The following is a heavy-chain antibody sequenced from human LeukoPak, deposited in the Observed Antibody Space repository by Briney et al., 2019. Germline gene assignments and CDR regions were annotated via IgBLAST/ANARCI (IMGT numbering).Heavy chain of an antibody. V-gene: IGHV3-48*01. CDR1: EFTFSSYS. CDR3: AKDPQYYDSSGYYVY. CDR2: ITNSGNSK. D-gene: IGHD3-22*01. Sequence: GGSLRLSCAASEFTFSSYSMNWVRQAPGKGLEWVSYITNSGNSKSYADSVKGRFTISRDNTKNSLYLQMNGLRAEDTAVYYCAKDPQYYDSSGYYVYWGQGTLVTVSS. J-gene: IGHJ4*02.